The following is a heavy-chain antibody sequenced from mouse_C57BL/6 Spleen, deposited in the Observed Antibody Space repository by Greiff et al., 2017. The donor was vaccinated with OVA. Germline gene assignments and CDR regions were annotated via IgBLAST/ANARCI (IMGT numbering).Heavy chain of an antibody. D-gene: IGHD3-2*01. V-gene: IGHV3-6*01. Sequence: VQLQQSGPGLVKPSQSLSLTCSVTGYSITSGYYWNWIRQFPGNKLEWMGYISYDGSNNYNPSLKNRISITRDTSKHQFVLKLNSVTTEDTATYYCARMGDNPFAYWGQGTLVTVSA. CDR3: ARMGDNPFAY. CDR2: ISYDGSN. CDR1: GYSITSGYY. J-gene: IGHJ3*01.